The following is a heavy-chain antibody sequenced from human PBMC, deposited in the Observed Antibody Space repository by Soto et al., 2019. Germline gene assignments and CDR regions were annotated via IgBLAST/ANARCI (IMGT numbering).Heavy chain of an antibody. CDR1: GYTFTGYY. D-gene: IGHD5-18*01. CDR2: INPNSGGT. CDR3: ARDITRERGYNNYSSYYGMDV. J-gene: IGHJ6*02. V-gene: IGHV1-2*04. Sequence: ASVKVSCKASGYTFTGYYMHWVRQAPGQGLEWMGWINPNSGGTNYAQKFQGWVTMTRDTSISTAYMELSRLRSDDTAVYYCARDITRERGYNNYSSYYGMDVWGQGTTVTVSS.